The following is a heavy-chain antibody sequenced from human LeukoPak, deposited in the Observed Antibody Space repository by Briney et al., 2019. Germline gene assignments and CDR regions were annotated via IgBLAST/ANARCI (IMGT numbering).Heavy chain of an antibody. CDR3: ARISRWGPY. D-gene: IGHD3-16*01. J-gene: IGHJ4*02. Sequence: SETLSLTCTVSGDSISSHYWSWIRPPPGKGLEWIGYIYYSGSTNYNPSLKSRVTISVDTSKNQLSLRLSSVTAADTAVYYCARISRWGPYWGQGILVTVSS. V-gene: IGHV4-59*11. CDR2: IYYSGST. CDR1: GDSISSHY.